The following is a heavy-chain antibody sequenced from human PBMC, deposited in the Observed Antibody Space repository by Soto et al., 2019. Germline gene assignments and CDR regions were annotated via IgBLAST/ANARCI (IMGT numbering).Heavy chain of an antibody. J-gene: IGHJ4*02. CDR3: ARRYCSGGSCYSIDY. V-gene: IGHV3-23*01. CDR2: ISGSGGST. CDR1: GFTFSSYA. Sequence: GGSLRLSCAASGFTFSSYAMSWVRQAPGKGLEWVSAISGSGGSTYYADSVKGRFTISRDNSKNTLYLQMNSLRAEDTAVYYCARRYCSGGSCYSIDYWGQGTLVTVSS. D-gene: IGHD2-15*01.